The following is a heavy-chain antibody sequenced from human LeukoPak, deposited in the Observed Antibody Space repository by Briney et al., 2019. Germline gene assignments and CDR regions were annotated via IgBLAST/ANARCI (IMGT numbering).Heavy chain of an antibody. CDR2: IKQDGSEK. J-gene: IGHJ4*02. CDR3: AKDGGSWDFDY. CDR1: GFTFSSYW. V-gene: IGHV3-7*01. D-gene: IGHD1-26*01. Sequence: GGSLRLSCAASGFTFSSYWMSWVRQAPGKGLEWVANIKQDGSEKYYVDSVKGRFTISRDNSKNTLYLQMNSLRAEDTAVYYCAKDGGSWDFDYWGQGTLVTVSS.